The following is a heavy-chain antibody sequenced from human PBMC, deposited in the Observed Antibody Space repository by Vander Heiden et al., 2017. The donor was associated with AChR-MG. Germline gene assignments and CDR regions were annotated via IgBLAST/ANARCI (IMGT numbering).Heavy chain of an antibody. CDR3: ARARKKTAAAGWYFDY. V-gene: IGHV3-30-3*01. D-gene: IGHD6-13*01. CDR1: GFTFRSYA. J-gene: IGHJ4*02. CDR2: ISYDGSNK. Sequence: QVQLVESGGGVVQPGRSLRLSCAASGFTFRSYAMHWVRQAPGKGLEWVAVISYDGSNKYYADSVKGRFTISRDNSKNTLYLQMNSLRAEDTAVYYCARARKKTAAAGWYFDYWGQGTLVTVSS.